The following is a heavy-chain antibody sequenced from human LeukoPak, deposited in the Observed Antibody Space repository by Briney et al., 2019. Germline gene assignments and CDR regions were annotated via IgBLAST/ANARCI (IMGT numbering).Heavy chain of an antibody. D-gene: IGHD1-7*01. CDR3: ARSRWNSGGWFDP. J-gene: IGHJ5*02. Sequence: SETLSLTCTVSGGSISSGSYYWGWIRQPPGKGLEWIGSIYYSGSIYYNPSLKSRVTISVDTSKNQFSLKLSSVTAADTAVYYCARSRWNSGGWFDPWGQGTLVTASS. CDR2: IYYSGSI. CDR1: GGSISSGSYY. V-gene: IGHV4-39*01.